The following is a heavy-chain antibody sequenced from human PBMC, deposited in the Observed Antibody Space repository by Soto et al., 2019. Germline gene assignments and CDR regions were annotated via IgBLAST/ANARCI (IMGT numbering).Heavy chain of an antibody. D-gene: IGHD2-21*02. CDR2: IYYSGST. CDR3: ARDLWGYCGTDCYPLDV. Sequence: PSETLSLTCTVSGGSISGYYWSWIRQPPGKGLEWIGYIYYSGSTNYNPSPKSRVTISVDTSKNQLSLKLNSVTAADTAVYYCARDLWGYCGTDCYPLDVWGQGTTVTVSS. V-gene: IGHV4-59*01. CDR1: GGSISGYY. J-gene: IGHJ6*02.